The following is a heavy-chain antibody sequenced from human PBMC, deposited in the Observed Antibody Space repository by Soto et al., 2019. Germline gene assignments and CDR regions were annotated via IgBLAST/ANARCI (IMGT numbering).Heavy chain of an antibody. V-gene: IGHV4-34*01. CDR1: GGSFSGYY. D-gene: IGHD6-19*01. J-gene: IGHJ6*02. CDR3: ASPTRQWLGLRYYYGMDV. Sequence: QVQLQQWGAGLLKPSETLSLTCAVYGGSFSGYYWSWIRQPPGKGLEWIGEINHSGSTNYNPSLKSRVTISVDTSKNQFSLKLSSVTAADTAVYYCASPTRQWLGLRYYYGMDVWGQGTPVTVSS. CDR2: INHSGST.